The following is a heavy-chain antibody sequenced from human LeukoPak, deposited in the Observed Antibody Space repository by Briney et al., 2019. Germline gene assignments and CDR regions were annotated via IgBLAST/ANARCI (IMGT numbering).Heavy chain of an antibody. CDR2: IYYSGST. J-gene: IGHJ4*02. CDR3: ARGAIGGYCSSTSCYNYFDY. V-gene: IGHV4-59*01. Sequence: SETLSLTCTVSGGSISSYYWSWIRQPPGKGLEWIGYIYYSGSTNYNPSLKSRVTISVDTSKNQFSLKLSSVTAADTAAYYCARGAIGGYCSSTSCYNYFDYWGQGTLVTVSS. CDR1: GGSISSYY. D-gene: IGHD2-2*02.